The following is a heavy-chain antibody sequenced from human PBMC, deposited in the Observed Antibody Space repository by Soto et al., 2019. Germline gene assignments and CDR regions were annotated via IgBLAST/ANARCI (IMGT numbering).Heavy chain of an antibody. V-gene: IGHV3-21*01. D-gene: IGHD1-26*01. Sequence: PGVSLRLSCAASGFNFSSYSMNWVRQAPGKGLEWVSSISSSSSYIYYADSVKGRFTISRDNAKNSLYLQMNSLRAEDTAVYYCAREEGELLPPLFWFDPWGQGTLVTVSS. CDR3: AREEGELLPPLFWFDP. J-gene: IGHJ5*02. CDR2: ISSSSSYI. CDR1: GFNFSSYS.